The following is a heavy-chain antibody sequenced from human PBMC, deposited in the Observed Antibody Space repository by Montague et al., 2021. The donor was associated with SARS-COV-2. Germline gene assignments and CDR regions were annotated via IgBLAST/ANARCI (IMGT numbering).Heavy chain of an antibody. CDR2: IYTSGTT. D-gene: IGHD3-10*01. V-gene: IGHV4-61*02. CDR1: GDSIRSATYY. Sequence: TLSLTCDVSGDSIRSATYYWAWIRQPAGKGLEWIGRIYTSGTTNYTPSLKSPVTMSVDTSKNQFSLKLSSVTAADTAEYYCAGGSGIINFYNSGMDVWGQGTTVTVSS. CDR3: AGGSGIINFYNSGMDV. J-gene: IGHJ6*02.